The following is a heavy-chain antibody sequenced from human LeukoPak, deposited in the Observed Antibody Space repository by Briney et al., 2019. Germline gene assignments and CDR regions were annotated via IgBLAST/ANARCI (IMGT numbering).Heavy chain of an antibody. Sequence: ASVKVSCKASGYTFTSYAIHWVRQAPGQRLEWMGWINAVNGNTKYSQKFQGGVTITRDTSASTAYMELSSLRSEDTAVYYCAGTSGSFPYYFDYWGQGTLVTVSS. J-gene: IGHJ4*02. CDR3: AGTSGSFPYYFDY. CDR2: INAVNGNT. CDR1: GYTFTSYA. V-gene: IGHV1-3*01. D-gene: IGHD3-3*01.